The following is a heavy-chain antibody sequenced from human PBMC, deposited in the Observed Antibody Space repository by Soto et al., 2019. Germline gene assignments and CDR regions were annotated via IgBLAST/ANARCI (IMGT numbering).Heavy chain of an antibody. CDR2: IIPIFGTP. J-gene: IGHJ4*02. Sequence: QVQLVQSGAEVKKPGSSVKVSCKASGGIFSTYAISWLRRAPGQGLEWMGGIIPIFGTPNYAQRFQGRVTITADESTSTAYMELSRLRSEDTAVYYCARDRYDYCSGNYYNRIDFWGQGTLVTVSS. V-gene: IGHV1-69*01. CDR1: GGIFSTYA. D-gene: IGHD3-10*01. CDR3: ARDRYDYCSGNYYNRIDF.